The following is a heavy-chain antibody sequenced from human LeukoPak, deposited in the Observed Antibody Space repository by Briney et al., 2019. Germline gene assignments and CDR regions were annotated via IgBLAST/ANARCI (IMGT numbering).Heavy chain of an antibody. CDR1: DYTFISYG. V-gene: IGHV1-18*01. Sequence: ASVKVSCKTSDYTFISYGISWVRQAPGQGLQWMGWISAFNGNTNYAQKLQGRVTMTTDTSTSTAYMELRSLRSDDTAVYYCARVAAADYFDYWGQRTLVTVSS. CDR3: ARVAAADYFDY. D-gene: IGHD6-13*01. J-gene: IGHJ4*02. CDR2: ISAFNGNT.